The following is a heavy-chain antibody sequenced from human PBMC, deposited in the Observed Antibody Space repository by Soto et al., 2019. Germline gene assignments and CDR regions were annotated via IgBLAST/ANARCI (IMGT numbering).Heavy chain of an antibody. CDR3: ARGLIIGSQYSGGWYYFDS. V-gene: IGHV4-31*03. J-gene: IGHJ4*02. CDR1: GGSISSGGYY. D-gene: IGHD1-26*01. Sequence: SETLSLTCTVSGGSISSGGYYWSWIRQHPGKGLEWIGYIYYSGSTYYNPSLKSRVTISVDTSKNQFSLKLSSVTAADTAVYYCARGLIIGSQYSGGWYYFDSWGQGTQVTVSS. CDR2: IYYSGST.